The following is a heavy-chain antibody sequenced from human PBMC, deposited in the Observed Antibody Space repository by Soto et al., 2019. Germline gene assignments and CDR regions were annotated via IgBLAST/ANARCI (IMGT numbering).Heavy chain of an antibody. CDR1: GYTFTNYG. J-gene: IGHJ5*02. CDR2: INTYNGNT. D-gene: IGHD3-10*01. Sequence: QVQLVQSGAEVKKPGASVKVSCKASGYTFTNYGISWVRQAPGQGLEWMGWINTYNGNTNHAQKLQGRVTMTTDTSTTTAYMERRRRRSEDTAVYYCARGVGSGNYYNQYNWCDPWGQGTLVTVSS. CDR3: ARGVGSGNYYNQYNWCDP. V-gene: IGHV1-18*01.